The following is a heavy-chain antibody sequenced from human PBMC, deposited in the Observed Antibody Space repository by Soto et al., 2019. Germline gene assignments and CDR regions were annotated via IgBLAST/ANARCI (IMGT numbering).Heavy chain of an antibody. J-gene: IGHJ5*02. CDR3: GRDTAMISGWFDH. CDR2: SYDSGTT. V-gene: IGHV4-30-4*01. CDR1: GGSISRGDYF. Sequence: QVQLQESGPGLVKPSQTLSLTCTVSGGSISRGDYFWNWIRQPPGKGLEWSGYSYDSGTTYYNPSLNSRVTISADTSKNQFSLKLSSVPAADTAVYYCGRDTAMISGWFDHWGQGTLVTVSS. D-gene: IGHD5-18*01.